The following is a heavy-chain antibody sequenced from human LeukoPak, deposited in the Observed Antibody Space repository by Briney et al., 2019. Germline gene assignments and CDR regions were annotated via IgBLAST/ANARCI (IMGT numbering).Heavy chain of an antibody. CDR3: ATYTAMPDPRSNYYYYMDV. V-gene: IGHV1-2*02. Sequence: ASVKVSCKASGYTFTGYYMHWVRQTPGQGLEWMGWINPNSGGTNYAQKFQGRVTMTRDTSISTAYMELSRLRSDDTAVYYCATYTAMPDPRSNYYYYMDVWGKGTTVTVSS. CDR1: GYTFTGYY. J-gene: IGHJ6*03. D-gene: IGHD5-18*01. CDR2: INPNSGGT.